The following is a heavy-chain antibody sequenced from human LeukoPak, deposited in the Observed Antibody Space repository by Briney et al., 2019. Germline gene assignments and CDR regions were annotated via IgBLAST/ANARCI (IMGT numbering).Heavy chain of an antibody. CDR3: ATATMVRDVHFDY. CDR1: GYTFTLYG. J-gene: IGHJ4*02. D-gene: IGHD3-10*01. Sequence: ASVKVSCKASGYTFTLYGITWVRQALGQGLEWMGGIIPIFGSANYAQKFQGRVTITADESTSTAYMELSSLRSEDTAVYYCATATMVRDVHFDYWGQGTLVTVSS. V-gene: IGHV1-69*13. CDR2: IIPIFGSA.